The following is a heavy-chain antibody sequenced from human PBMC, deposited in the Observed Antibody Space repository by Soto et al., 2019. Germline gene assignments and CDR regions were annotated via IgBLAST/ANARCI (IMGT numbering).Heavy chain of an antibody. V-gene: IGHV4-59*08. J-gene: IGHJ6*03. D-gene: IGHD2-15*01. CDR1: GGSISSYY. CDR2: IYYSGST. Sequence: PSETLSLTCTVSGGSISSYYWSWIRQPPGKGLEWIGYIYYSGSTNYNPSLKSRVTISVDTSKNQFSLKLSSVTAADTAVYYCARHISWWYQPLYYYYYMDGWGKGTTVTVAS. CDR3: ARHISWWYQPLYYYYYMDG.